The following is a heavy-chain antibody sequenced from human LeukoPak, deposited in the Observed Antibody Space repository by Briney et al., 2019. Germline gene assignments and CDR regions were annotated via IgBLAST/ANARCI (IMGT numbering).Heavy chain of an antibody. D-gene: IGHD6-13*01. CDR2: ISSSSSYI. V-gene: IGHV3-21*01. CDR3: ARDRLAAVNWLDP. J-gene: IGHJ5*02. Sequence: GGSLRLSCAASGFTFSSYSMNWVRQAPGKGLEWVSSISSSSSYIYYADSVKGRFTISRDNAKNSLYLQMNSLRAEDTAVYYCARDRLAAVNWLDPWGQGTLVTVSS. CDR1: GFTFSSYS.